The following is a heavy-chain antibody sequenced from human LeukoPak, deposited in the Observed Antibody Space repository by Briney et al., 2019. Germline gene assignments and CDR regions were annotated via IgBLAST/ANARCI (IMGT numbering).Heavy chain of an antibody. Sequence: GGSLRLSCAVSGFTFSSYWMSWVRQAPGKGLEWVANIKQDGSEKYYVDSVKGRFTISRDNAKNSLYLQMNSLRSEDTAVYYCAKGYDYGDRPFDYWGQGTLVTVSS. CDR2: IKQDGSEK. D-gene: IGHD4-17*01. V-gene: IGHV3-7*01. CDR3: AKGYDYGDRPFDY. CDR1: GFTFSSYW. J-gene: IGHJ4*02.